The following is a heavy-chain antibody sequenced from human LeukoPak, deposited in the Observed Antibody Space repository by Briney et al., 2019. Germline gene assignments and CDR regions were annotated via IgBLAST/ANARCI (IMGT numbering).Heavy chain of an antibody. CDR3: ARDPIAAAGIVGAFDI. D-gene: IGHD6-13*01. CDR2: TYYRSKWYN. V-gene: IGHV6-1*01. CDR1: GDSVSSNSAA. J-gene: IGHJ3*02. Sequence: SQTLSLTCAISGDSVSSNSAAWNWIRQSPSRGLEWLGGTYYRSKWYNDYAVSVKSRITINPDTSKNQFSLQLNSVTPEDTAVYYCARDPIAAAGIVGAFDIWGQGTMVTVSS.